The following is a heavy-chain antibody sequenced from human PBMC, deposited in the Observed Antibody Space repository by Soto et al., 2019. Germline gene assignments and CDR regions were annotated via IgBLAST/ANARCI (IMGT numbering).Heavy chain of an antibody. D-gene: IGHD2-15*01. CDR1: GGSVSSGSYY. V-gene: IGHV4-61*01. J-gene: IGHJ6*02. Sequence: ETLSLTCTVSGGSVSSGSYYWSWIRQPPGKGLEWIGYIYYSGSTNYNPSLKSRVTISVDTSKNQFSLKLSSVTAADTAVYYCARVTVAATEGRYYYYYGMDVWGQGTTVTVSS. CDR2: IYYSGST. CDR3: ARVTVAATEGRYYYYYGMDV.